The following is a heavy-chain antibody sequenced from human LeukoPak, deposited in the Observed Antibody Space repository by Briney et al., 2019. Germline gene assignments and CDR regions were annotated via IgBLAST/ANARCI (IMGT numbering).Heavy chain of an antibody. D-gene: IGHD3-22*01. J-gene: IGHJ4*02. V-gene: IGHV3-23*01. CDR1: GFTFSSYA. CDR2: ISGSGGST. CDR3: AKVISGDSSGYAYFDY. Sequence: GGSLRLSCAASGFTFSSYAMSWVRQAPGKGLEWVSAISGSGGSTYYADSVKGRFTIPRDNSKNTLYLQMNSLRAEDTAVYYCAKVISGDSSGYAYFDYWGQGTLVTVSS.